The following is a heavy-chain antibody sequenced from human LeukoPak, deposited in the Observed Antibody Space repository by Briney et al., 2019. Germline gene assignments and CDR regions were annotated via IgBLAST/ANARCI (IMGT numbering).Heavy chain of an antibody. CDR3: AKSSGYTSSWYNFQH. Sequence: GGSLRLSCAASGFTFSSYAMSWVRQAPGKGPEWVSAISGSGGTTYYADSVKGRFTISRDNPKNTLYLQMNSLRADDTAVYYCAKSSGYTSSWYNFQHWGQGTLVTVSS. CDR2: ISGSGGTT. CDR1: GFTFSSYA. V-gene: IGHV3-23*01. J-gene: IGHJ1*01. D-gene: IGHD6-13*01.